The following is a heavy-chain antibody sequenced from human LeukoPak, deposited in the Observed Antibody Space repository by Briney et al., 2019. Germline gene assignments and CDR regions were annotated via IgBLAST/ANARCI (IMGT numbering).Heavy chain of an antibody. J-gene: IGHJ3*02. V-gene: IGHV1-69*02. D-gene: IGHD3-10*01. CDR1: GYTFTGYY. Sequence: SVKVSCKASGYTFTGYYMHWVRQAPGQGLEWMGRIIPILGIANYAQKFQGRVTITADKSTSTAYMELSSLRSEDTAVYYCAIGVLLWFGDLNAFDIWGQGTMVTVSS. CDR3: AIGVLLWFGDLNAFDI. CDR2: IIPILGIA.